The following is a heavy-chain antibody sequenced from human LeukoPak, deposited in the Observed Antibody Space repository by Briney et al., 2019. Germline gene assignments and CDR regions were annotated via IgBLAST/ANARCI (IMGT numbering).Heavy chain of an antibody. CDR3: ARVGWDLPIDY. V-gene: IGHV4-59*08. Sequence: TPSETLSLTCTVSGDSIRGYYWSWVRQPPGKGLEWIAYIYYSGSTNYNPSLKSRVTISLDTSKNQFSLKLSSVTAADTAVYYCARVGWDLPIDYWGQGTLVTVSS. J-gene: IGHJ4*02. D-gene: IGHD4-23*01. CDR1: GDSIRGYY. CDR2: IYYSGST.